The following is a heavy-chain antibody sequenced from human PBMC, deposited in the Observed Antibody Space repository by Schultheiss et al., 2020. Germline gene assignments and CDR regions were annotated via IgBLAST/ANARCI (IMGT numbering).Heavy chain of an antibody. CDR2: ISTGASST. D-gene: IGHD6-13*01. J-gene: IGHJ4*02. V-gene: IGHV3-23*01. CDR3: AKYSDYNSRWIVD. CDR1: GFTFSSHA. Sequence: GGSLRLSCAASGFTFSSHAMGWVRQAPGEGLQWISGISTGASSTYYADSVKGRFTISRDNSKSILYLQMNSLRVEDTAVYHCAKYSDYNSRWIVDWGQGTLGIV.